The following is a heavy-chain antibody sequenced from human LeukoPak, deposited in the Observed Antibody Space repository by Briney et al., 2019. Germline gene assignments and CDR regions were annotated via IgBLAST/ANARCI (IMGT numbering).Heavy chain of an antibody. CDR1: GRSISSGSFY. CDR3: PRGRYRNGTWFHL. CDR2: IYTSGST. Sequence: SETLSLTCTVSGRSISSGSFYWRWIRQPAGKGPEWIGRIYTSGSTNYNPSLKSRVTISVDTSKNQFSLKLSSVTPADTSVYYFPRGRYRNGTWFHLWRTRNQATLSS. V-gene: IGHV4-61*02. J-gene: IGHJ5*02. D-gene: IGHD3-9*01.